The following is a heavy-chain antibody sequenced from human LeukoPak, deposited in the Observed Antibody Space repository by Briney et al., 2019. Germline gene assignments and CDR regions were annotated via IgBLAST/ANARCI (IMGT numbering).Heavy chain of an antibody. V-gene: IGHV3-23*01. CDR2: ISGSGGGT. D-gene: IGHD6-19*01. CDR3: AKDYGSGWIFWGFDI. CDR1: GFTFSSYA. J-gene: IGHJ3*02. Sequence: GGSLRLSCAASGFTFSSYAMSWVRQAPGKGLEWVSAISGSGGGTYYADSVKGRFTISRDNSKNTLYLQMNSLRAEDTAVYYCAKDYGSGWIFWGFDIWGQGTMVTVSS.